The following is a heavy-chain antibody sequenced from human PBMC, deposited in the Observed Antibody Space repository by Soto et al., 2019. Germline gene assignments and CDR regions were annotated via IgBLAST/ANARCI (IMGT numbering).Heavy chain of an antibody. CDR3: ATDQGAIMTFGVVVPVVDY. D-gene: IGHD3-3*01. V-gene: IGHV3-15*07. J-gene: IGHJ4*02. CDR2: IKSKSVGGAI. CDR1: GFTFSDAW. Sequence: EVQLVESGGGLVKPGGSLRVSCAASGFTFSDAWMNWVRQAPGRGLEWVGRIKSKSVGGAIEYAAPVRGRFTISRDDSKETVFLRMESLRTEDTAVYFCATDQGAIMTFGVVVPVVDYWGRGTRVSVS.